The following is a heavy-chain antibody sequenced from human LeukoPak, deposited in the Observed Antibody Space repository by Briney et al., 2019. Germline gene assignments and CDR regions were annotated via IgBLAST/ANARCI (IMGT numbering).Heavy chain of an antibody. V-gene: IGHV4-4*09. Sequence: SETLSLTCTVSGGSISSYYWSWIRQPPGKGLEWIGYIYTSGSTNYNPSLKSRVTISVDTSKNQFSLKLSSVTAADTAVYYCAKDTGRIAAAGDFDYWGQGTLVTVSS. CDR3: AKDTGRIAAAGDFDY. D-gene: IGHD6-13*01. J-gene: IGHJ4*02. CDR1: GGSISSYY. CDR2: IYTSGST.